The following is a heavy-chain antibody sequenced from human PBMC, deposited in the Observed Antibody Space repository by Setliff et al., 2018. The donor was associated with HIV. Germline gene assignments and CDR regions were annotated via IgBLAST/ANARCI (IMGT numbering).Heavy chain of an antibody. V-gene: IGHV3-11*04. D-gene: IGHD3-10*01. CDR1: GFTFSDYY. CDR2: ISTGGSFI. Sequence: PWVSLRLSCAASGFTFSDYYMSWIRQAPGKGREWVPYISTGGSFIYYADSVKGRFTISRDNAKNSLYLQMNSLRAEDTAVYYCAREMKRITSILGPDYWGQGTLVTVSS. CDR3: AREMKRITSILGPDY. J-gene: IGHJ4*02.